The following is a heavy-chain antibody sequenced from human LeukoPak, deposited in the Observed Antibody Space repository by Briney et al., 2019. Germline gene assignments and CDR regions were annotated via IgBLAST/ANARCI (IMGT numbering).Heavy chain of an antibody. D-gene: IGHD1-26*01. CDR1: GYTFTSYG. CDR3: AKDSGSYPSETELDY. V-gene: IGHV1-18*01. Sequence: ASVKVSCKASGYTFTSYGISWVRQAPGQGLEWMGWISAYNGNTNYAQKLQGRVTMTTDTSTSTAYMELRSLRSDDTAVYYCAKDSGSYPSETELDYWGQGTLVTVSS. J-gene: IGHJ4*02. CDR2: ISAYNGNT.